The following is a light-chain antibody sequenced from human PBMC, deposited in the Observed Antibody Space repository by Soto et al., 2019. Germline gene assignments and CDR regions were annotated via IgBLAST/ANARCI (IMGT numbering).Light chain of an antibody. CDR1: QGISSA. J-gene: IGKJ5*01. Sequence: AIQLTQSPSSLSASVGDRVTITCRASQGISSALAWYQQKPGKAPKLLIYDASSLESGVPSRFSGSGSGTDFTLTISSLQPEDFATYYCQQFNNYPPITFGQGTRREIK. CDR2: DAS. V-gene: IGKV1D-13*01. CDR3: QQFNNYPPIT.